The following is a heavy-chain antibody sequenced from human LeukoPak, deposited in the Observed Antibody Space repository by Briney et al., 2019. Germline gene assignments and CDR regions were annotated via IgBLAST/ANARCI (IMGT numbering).Heavy chain of an antibody. J-gene: IGHJ4*02. CDR1: GVSVTSYY. V-gene: IGHV4-4*07. D-gene: IGHD6-13*01. CDR3: ARFTKDSSSSSGYYFDY. CDR2: IYTSGST. Sequence: SETLSLTCTVSGVSVTSYYWSWLRQPAGKGLEWIGRIYTSGSTSYNPSLRSRLTMSVDTSKNQFFFNLSSVTAADTAVYYCARFTKDSSSSSGYYFDYWGQGTLATLSS.